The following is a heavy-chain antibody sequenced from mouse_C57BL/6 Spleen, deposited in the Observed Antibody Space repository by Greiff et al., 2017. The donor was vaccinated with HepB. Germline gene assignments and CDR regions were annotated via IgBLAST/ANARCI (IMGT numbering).Heavy chain of an antibody. CDR2: FYPRSGNT. Sequence: VQLQQSGAELARPGASVKLSCKASGYTFPSYGISWVKQRPGQGLAWIGEFYPRSGNTYYNEKFKGKATLTADKSSSTAYMELRSLTSEDSAVYFCARRDYGSSYVFAYWGQGTLVTVSA. V-gene: IGHV1-81*01. D-gene: IGHD1-1*01. CDR3: ARRDYGSSYVFAY. CDR1: GYTFPSYG. J-gene: IGHJ3*01.